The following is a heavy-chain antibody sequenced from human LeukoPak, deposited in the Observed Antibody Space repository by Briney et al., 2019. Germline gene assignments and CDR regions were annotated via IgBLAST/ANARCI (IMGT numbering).Heavy chain of an antibody. V-gene: IGHV3-23*01. D-gene: IGHD3-22*01. J-gene: IGHJ4*02. Sequence: GGSLRLSCAASGFTFNNYAMSWVRQAPGKGLEWVSVISGSGGYTNYADSVKGRFTISRDNAKNSLYLQMNSLRAEDTAVYYCARADRGWAYYYDSSGYSPFDYWGQGTLVTVSS. CDR2: ISGSGGYT. CDR3: ARADRGWAYYYDSSGYSPFDY. CDR1: GFTFNNYA.